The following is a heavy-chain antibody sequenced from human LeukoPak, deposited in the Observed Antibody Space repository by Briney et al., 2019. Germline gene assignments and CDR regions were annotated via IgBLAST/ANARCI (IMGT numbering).Heavy chain of an antibody. CDR1: GFTFSTYG. Sequence: PGGSLRLSCAASGFTFSTYGMHWARQAPGKGLEWVAVISYDGNKKYYADSVKGRFTISRDNSKNTLYLETNSLRAEDTAVYYCARDLVADYDSGKDAFDIWGQGTMVTVSS. CDR3: ARDLVADYDSGKDAFDI. J-gene: IGHJ3*02. V-gene: IGHV3-30*03. CDR2: ISYDGNKK. D-gene: IGHD3-22*01.